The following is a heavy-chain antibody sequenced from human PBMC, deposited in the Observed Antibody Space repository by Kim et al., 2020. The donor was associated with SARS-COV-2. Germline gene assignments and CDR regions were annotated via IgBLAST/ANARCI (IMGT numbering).Heavy chain of an antibody. CDR3: AREGLDQSKYSFDP. J-gene: IGHJ5*02. CDR1: GFTFSSYA. D-gene: IGHD2-2*01. CDR2: ISYDGSNK. Sequence: GGSLRLSCAASGFTFSSYAMHWVRQAPGKGLEWVAVISYDGSNKYYADSVKGRFTISRDNSKNTLYLQMNSLRAEDTAVYYCAREGLDQSKYSFDPWGQGTLVTVSS. V-gene: IGHV3-30-3*01.